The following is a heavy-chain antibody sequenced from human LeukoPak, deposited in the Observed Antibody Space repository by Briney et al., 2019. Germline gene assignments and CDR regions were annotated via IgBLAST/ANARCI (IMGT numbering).Heavy chain of an antibody. Sequence: GGSLRLSCAASEFTFGSSDMHWLRQAPGKGLEWVAFIRNDGSDKYCGDSVKGRVTISRDNSKNTLDLQMKSLRGEDTAVYYCAKAVGASRPFDYWGQGTLVTVSS. V-gene: IGHV3-30*02. J-gene: IGHJ4*02. CDR3: AKAVGASRPFDY. CDR1: EFTFGSSD. CDR2: IRNDGSDK. D-gene: IGHD1-26*01.